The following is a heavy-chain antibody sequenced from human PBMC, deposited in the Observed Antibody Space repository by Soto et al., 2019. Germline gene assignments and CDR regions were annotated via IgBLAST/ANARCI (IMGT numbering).Heavy chain of an antibody. Sequence: EVQLVESGGGLVQPGGSLRLSCAASGFTFSSYYMSWVRQAQGKGLEWVANVNEDGSEGYYVDSVKGRFTVSRDNAKNSLYLQMNSLRGEDTALYYCAREVPTDIRGGYYYSYGMDVWGQGTTVTVSS. CDR1: GFTFSSYY. D-gene: IGHD2-2*02. J-gene: IGHJ6*02. V-gene: IGHV3-7*01. CDR3: AREVPTDIRGGYYYSYGMDV. CDR2: VNEDGSEG.